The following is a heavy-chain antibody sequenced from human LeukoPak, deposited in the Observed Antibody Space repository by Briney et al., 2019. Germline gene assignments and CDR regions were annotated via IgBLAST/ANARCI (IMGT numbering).Heavy chain of an antibody. J-gene: IGHJ5*02. Sequence: SETLSLTCAVSGGSISSGGYSWSWIRQPPGKGLEWIGYIYHSGSTYYNPSLKSRVTISVDRSKNQFSLKLSSVTAADTAVYYCARVWSGHYGSGSWFDPWGQGTLVTVSS. CDR1: GGSISSGGYS. CDR2: IYHSGST. D-gene: IGHD3-10*01. CDR3: ARVWSGHYGSGSWFDP. V-gene: IGHV4-30-2*01.